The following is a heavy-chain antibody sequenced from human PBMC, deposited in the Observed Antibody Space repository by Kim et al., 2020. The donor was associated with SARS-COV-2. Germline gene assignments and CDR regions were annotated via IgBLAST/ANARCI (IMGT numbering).Heavy chain of an antibody. CDR1: GFTFSSYA. CDR2: ISYDGSNK. CDR3: ARDQTARSLAEIDYGGNSDFDY. V-gene: IGHV3-30*04. J-gene: IGHJ4*02. D-gene: IGHD4-17*01. Sequence: GGSLRLSCAASGFTFSSYAMHWVRQAPGKGLEWVAVISYDGSNKYYADSVKGRFTISRDNSKNTLYLQMNSLRAEDTAVYYCARDQTARSLAEIDYGGNSDFDYWGQGTLVTVSS.